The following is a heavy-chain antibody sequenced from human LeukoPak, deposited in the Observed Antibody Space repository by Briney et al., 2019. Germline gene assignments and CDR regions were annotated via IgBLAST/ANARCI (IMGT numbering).Heavy chain of an antibody. CDR3: ASDGLI. CDR1: GFTFSSYG. V-gene: IGHV3-30*03. J-gene: IGHJ4*02. Sequence: GGSLRLSCAASGFTFSSYGMHWVRQAPGKGLEWVAVISYDGSNKYYADSVKGRFTISRDNSKNTLYLQMNSLRAEDTAVYYCASDGLIWGQGTLVTVSS. D-gene: IGHD3-16*01. CDR2: ISYDGSNK.